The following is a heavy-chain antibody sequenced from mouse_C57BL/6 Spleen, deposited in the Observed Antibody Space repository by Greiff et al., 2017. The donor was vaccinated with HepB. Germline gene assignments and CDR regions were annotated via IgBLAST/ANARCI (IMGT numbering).Heavy chain of an antibody. CDR1: GFTFSDYG. D-gene: IGHD1-1*02. CDR2: ISSGSSTI. Sequence: EVQLVESGGDLVKPGGSLKLSCAASGFTFSDYGMHWVRQAPEKGLEWVAYISSGSSTIYYADTVKGRFTISRDNAKNTLFLQMTSLRSEDTAMYYCARKEEKLWSFAYWGQGTLVTVSA. CDR3: ARKEEKLWSFAY. V-gene: IGHV5-17*01. J-gene: IGHJ3*01.